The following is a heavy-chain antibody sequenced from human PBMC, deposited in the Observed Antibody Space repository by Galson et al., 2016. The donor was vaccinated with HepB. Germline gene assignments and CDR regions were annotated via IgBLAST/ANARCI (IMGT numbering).Heavy chain of an antibody. CDR3: ARDGLSRYGMDV. V-gene: IGHV4-61*02. D-gene: IGHD3-22*01. CDR2: ISSRGGT. Sequence: LSLTCSVSGGSISRSDHYWSWIRHSAAKGLEWIGRISSRGGTNYNPSLKSRVSISADTSTNQFSLKLMTVTAADTAVYYCARDGLSRYGMDVWGKGTTVTVSS. J-gene: IGHJ6*04. CDR1: GGSISRSDHY.